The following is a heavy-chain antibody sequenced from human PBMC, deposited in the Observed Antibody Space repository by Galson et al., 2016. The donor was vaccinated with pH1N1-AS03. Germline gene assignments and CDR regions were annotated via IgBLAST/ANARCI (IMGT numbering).Heavy chain of an antibody. V-gene: IGHV5-51*01. CDR2: IYPSDSDT. CDR1: GYSFPSHW. J-gene: IGHJ4*02. Sequence: QSGAEVKKPGESLKISCKGSGYSFPSHWIAWVRQMPGKGLEWMGIIYPSDSDTRYNSSFQGQVTIPADTSISPAYLQWNSLKASDTAIYYCARWSNDYGSYWGQGTLVTVSS. D-gene: IGHD4-17*01. CDR3: ARWSNDYGSY.